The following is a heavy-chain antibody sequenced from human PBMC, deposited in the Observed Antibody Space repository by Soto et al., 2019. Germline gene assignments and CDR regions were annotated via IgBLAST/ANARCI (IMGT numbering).Heavy chain of an antibody. Sequence: ASVKLSCKASGYTFTNYDFNWVLQAPGQGLEWMGWISTDSGNTIYARKLQGRVTVTTDTSTNTAYMELTSLTSDDTAVYYCARAGYSGSLTYSEHWGQGTLVTVSS. CDR1: GYTFTNYD. D-gene: IGHD3-10*01. CDR3: ARAGYSGSLTYSEH. CDR2: ISTDSGNT. J-gene: IGHJ4*02. V-gene: IGHV1-18*01.